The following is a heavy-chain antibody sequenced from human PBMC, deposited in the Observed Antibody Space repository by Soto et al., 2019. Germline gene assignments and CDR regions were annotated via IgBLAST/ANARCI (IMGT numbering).Heavy chain of an antibody. CDR3: AKAKTPHNAFDI. Sequence: GGSLRLACAASGVTFSSYAMSWVRLAPGKGLEWVSGISDSGTSTYYRDSVKGRFTISRDNSKNTVYLQMNSLRAEDTALYYCAKAKTPHNAFDIWGQGTMVTVSS. CDR1: GVTFSSYA. J-gene: IGHJ3*02. CDR2: ISDSGTST. V-gene: IGHV3-23*01. D-gene: IGHD2-15*01.